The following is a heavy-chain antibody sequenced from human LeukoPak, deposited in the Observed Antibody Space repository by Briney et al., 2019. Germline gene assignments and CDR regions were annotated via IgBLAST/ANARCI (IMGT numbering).Heavy chain of an antibody. V-gene: IGHV3-21*04. D-gene: IGHD5-12*01. Sequence: KTGGSLRLSCSASGFTLSSYSISWVRQAPGRGLEWVSFISSGGSTISYADSVKGRFTISRENAKNSLYLQMSSLRAEDTALYYCARDIGYSGYDYWGQGTLVTVSS. CDR3: ARDIGYSGYDY. J-gene: IGHJ4*02. CDR1: GFTLSSYS. CDR2: ISSGGSTI.